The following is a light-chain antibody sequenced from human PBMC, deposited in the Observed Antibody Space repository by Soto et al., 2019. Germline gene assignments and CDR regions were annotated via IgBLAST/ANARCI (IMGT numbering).Light chain of an antibody. V-gene: IGLV2-14*01. Sequence: QSVLTQPASVPGSPGQSITISCTGTSSDVGNSKYVSWYQQDPGKAPKLMIYEVSNRPSGVSNRFSGSKSGNTASLTISGLQAEDEADYYCSSFTSSSSLVFGGGTQLTVL. J-gene: IGLJ2*01. CDR2: EVS. CDR1: SSDVGNSKY. CDR3: SSFTSSSSLV.